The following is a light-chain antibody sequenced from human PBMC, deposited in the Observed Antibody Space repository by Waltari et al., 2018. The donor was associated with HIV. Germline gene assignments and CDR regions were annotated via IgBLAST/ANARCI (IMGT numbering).Light chain of an antibody. Sequence: SYELTQPPSVSVSPGQTASIPCTGDHLGDKYACWYQQKPGQSPVLVIYQDSKRPSGIPERFSGSNSGNTATLTISGTQAMDEADYYCQAWDSSVVFGGGTKLTVL. CDR2: QDS. J-gene: IGLJ2*01. CDR3: QAWDSSVV. V-gene: IGLV3-1*01. CDR1: HLGDKY.